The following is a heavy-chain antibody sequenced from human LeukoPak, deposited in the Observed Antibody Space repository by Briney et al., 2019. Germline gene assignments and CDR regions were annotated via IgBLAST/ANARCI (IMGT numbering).Heavy chain of an antibody. V-gene: IGHV3-7*01. Sequence: GGSLRLSXAAPGFTFSDYYMSWIRQAPGKGLEWVANIKQDGSEKYYVDSVKGRFTISRDNAKNSLYLQMNSLRAEDTAVYYCARNLASGAFDIWGQGTMVTVSS. J-gene: IGHJ3*02. CDR3: ARNLASGAFDI. CDR2: IKQDGSEK. CDR1: GFTFSDYY. D-gene: IGHD6-25*01.